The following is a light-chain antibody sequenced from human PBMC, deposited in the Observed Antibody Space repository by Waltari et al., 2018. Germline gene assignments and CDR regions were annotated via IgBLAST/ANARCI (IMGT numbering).Light chain of an antibody. CDR1: SSNIGSNT. CDR3: ATWDDSLNGIV. Sequence: QSVLTQPPSASGTPGQRVTISCSGSSSNIGSNTVNWYQQLPATAPKLLIYSNNQRPSGVPARFSGSKSGTSASLATSGLQSEDEGDYYCATWDDSLNGIVFGGGTKLTVL. J-gene: IGLJ2*01. V-gene: IGLV1-44*01. CDR2: SNN.